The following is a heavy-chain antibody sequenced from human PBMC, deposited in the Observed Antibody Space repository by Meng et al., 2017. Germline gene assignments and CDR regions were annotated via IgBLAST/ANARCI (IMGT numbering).Heavy chain of an antibody. CDR2: INHSGST. J-gene: IGHJ4*02. CDR3: ARGVRLPDY. V-gene: IGHV4-34*01. Sequence: VQLQPWVAGLLDPSATLSLTCAVYGGSFSGYYWSWIRQPPGKGLEWIGEINHSGSTNYNPSLKSRVTISVDTSKNQFSLKLSSVTAADTAVYYCARGVRLPDYWGQGTLVTVSS. CDR1: GGSFSGYY. D-gene: IGHD2-15*01.